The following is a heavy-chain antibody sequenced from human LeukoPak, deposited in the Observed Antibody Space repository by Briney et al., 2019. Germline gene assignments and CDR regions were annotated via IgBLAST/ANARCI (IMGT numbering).Heavy chain of an antibody. J-gene: IGHJ3*02. CDR1: GFTFSTYA. CDR3: ARRSTPVLGWFKGAFDI. CDR2: ISSNGDNT. D-gene: IGHD6-19*01. Sequence: GGSLRLSCAASGFTFSTYAMHWVRQAPGKRLECISSISSNGDNTYYAKSVKGRFTISRDNSKNTLYLQMGSLRAEDMAVYYCARRSTPVLGWFKGAFDIWGQGTMVTGSS. V-gene: IGHV3-64*01.